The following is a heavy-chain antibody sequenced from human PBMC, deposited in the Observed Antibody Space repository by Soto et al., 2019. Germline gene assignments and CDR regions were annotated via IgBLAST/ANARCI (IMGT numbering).Heavy chain of an antibody. CDR2: IYYSGST. V-gene: IGHV4-30-4*01. D-gene: IGHD2-15*01. Sequence: NPSETLSLTCTVSGGSISSGDYYWSWIRQPPGKGVEWIGYIYYSGSTYYNPSLKSRVTISVDTSKNQFSLTLRSVTAADTAVYYCASAPIRYCSGGSCYSFDYWGQGTLVTVSS. CDR3: ASAPIRYCSGGSCYSFDY. CDR1: GGSISSGDYY. J-gene: IGHJ4*02.